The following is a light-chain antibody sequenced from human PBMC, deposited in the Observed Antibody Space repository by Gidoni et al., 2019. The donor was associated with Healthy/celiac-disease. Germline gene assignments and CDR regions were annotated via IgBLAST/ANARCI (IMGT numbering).Light chain of an antibody. CDR1: QSLLHSNGYNY. CDR2: LGS. CDR3: MQALQTPRT. J-gene: IGKJ3*01. V-gene: IGKV2-28*01. Sequence: DIVMTQFPLSLPVTPAEPASISGRSSQSLLHSNGYNYLDWYLQKPGQSPQLLIYLGSNRASGVPDRFSGSGSGTDFTLKISKVEAEDVGVYYCMQALQTPRTFGPGTKVDIK.